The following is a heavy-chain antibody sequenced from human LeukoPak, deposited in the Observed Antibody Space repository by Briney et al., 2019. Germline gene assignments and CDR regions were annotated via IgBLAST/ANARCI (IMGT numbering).Heavy chain of an antibody. Sequence: RASVKVSCKASGGTFSSYAISWVRQAPGQGLDWMGGIIPIFGTANYAQKFQGRVTITADKSTSTAYMELSSLRSEDTAVYYCARAKFEVLRYFESYYYYMDVWGKGTTVTVSS. J-gene: IGHJ6*03. V-gene: IGHV1-69*06. D-gene: IGHD3-9*01. CDR2: IIPIFGTA. CDR3: ARAKFEVLRYFESYYYYMDV. CDR1: GGTFSSYA.